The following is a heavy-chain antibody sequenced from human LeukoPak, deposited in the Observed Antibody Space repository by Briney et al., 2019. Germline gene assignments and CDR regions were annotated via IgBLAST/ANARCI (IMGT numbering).Heavy chain of an antibody. CDR2: INPSGGST. CDR1: GYTFTSYY. V-gene: IGHV1-46*01. J-gene: IGHJ4*02. D-gene: IGHD1-26*01. Sequence: ASVKVSCKASGYTFTSYYMHWVRQAPAQGLEWMGIINPSGGSTSYAQKFQDRVTMTRDTPTSTVYMELSSLRPEDTAVYTCARDLAVGAIGGGAYWGQGTLVTVSS. CDR3: ARDLAVGAIGGGAY.